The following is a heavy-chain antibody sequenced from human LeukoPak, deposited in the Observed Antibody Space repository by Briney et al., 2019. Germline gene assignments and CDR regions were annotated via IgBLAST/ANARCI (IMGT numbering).Heavy chain of an antibody. V-gene: IGHV3-66*01. CDR1: GLTVSSNY. Sequence: PGGSLRLSCAASGLTVSSNYMSWVRQAPGKGLEWVSVIYRGGPTYYADSVKGRFTISRENAKNSLYLQMNSLRAGDTAVYYCARSLPGDPQAFDIWGQGTMVTVSS. CDR2: IYRGGPT. J-gene: IGHJ3*02. CDR3: ARSLPGDPQAFDI. D-gene: IGHD4-17*01.